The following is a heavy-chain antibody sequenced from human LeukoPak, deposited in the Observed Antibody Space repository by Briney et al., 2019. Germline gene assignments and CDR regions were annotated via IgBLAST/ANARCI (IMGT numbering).Heavy chain of an antibody. CDR3: ARGGFLHSFDT. D-gene: IGHD3-22*01. CDR2: INNDGTNT. V-gene: IGHV3-74*01. CDR1: GFTFSDYW. Sequence: GGSLRLSCAASGFTFSDYWIHWVRQAPGKGLVWVSRINNDGTNTIYADSVKGRFSISRDNAKNTLSLQMSSVRAEDTAVYYCARGGFLHSFDTWGQGTMVTVSS. J-gene: IGHJ3*02.